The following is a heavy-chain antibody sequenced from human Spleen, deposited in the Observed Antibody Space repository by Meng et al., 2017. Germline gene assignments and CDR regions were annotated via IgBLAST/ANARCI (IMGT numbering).Heavy chain of an antibody. Sequence: SVPGRVKPSEALSLTCSVSGGSISTSGYYWGWIRQPPGKGLEWIGSIGHSGFTYYTPSLKSRVTVSTDTSRNQFFLWLTSVTAADTAVYYCVRSSAWVRTGFDPWGQGTLVTVSS. D-gene: IGHD6-25*01. J-gene: IGHJ5*02. CDR3: VRSSAWVRTGFDP. CDR2: IGHSGFT. V-gene: IGHV4-39*01. CDR1: GGSISTSGYY.